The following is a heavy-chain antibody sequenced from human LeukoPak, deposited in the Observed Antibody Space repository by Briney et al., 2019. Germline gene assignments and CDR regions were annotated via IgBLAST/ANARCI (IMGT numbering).Heavy chain of an antibody. CDR2: ISAYNSNT. CDR3: ARGLGSTYYYYMDV. V-gene: IGHV1-18*01. Sequence: GASVKVSCKASGYTLTNYALSWVRQAPGQGLEWMGWISAYNSNTNYAQKFQDRVTMTTDTSTSTAYMELSRLRSDDTAVYYCARGLGSTYYYYMDVWGKGTTVTVSS. CDR1: GYTLTNYA. D-gene: IGHD2-2*01. J-gene: IGHJ6*03.